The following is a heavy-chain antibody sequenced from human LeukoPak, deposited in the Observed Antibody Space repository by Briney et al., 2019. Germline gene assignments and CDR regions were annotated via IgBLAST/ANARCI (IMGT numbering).Heavy chain of an antibody. CDR2: IYNSGST. J-gene: IGHJ3*02. Sequence: PSETLSLTCTVSGGSISGYYWSWIRQPPGKGLELIGYIYNSGSTYYKPSLKSRVTISVDRSKNQISLKMSSVTAADTAVYYCARHPELLAFDIWGQGTMVTVSS. CDR1: GGSISGYY. V-gene: IGHV4-4*08. CDR3: ARHPELLAFDI. D-gene: IGHD1-7*01.